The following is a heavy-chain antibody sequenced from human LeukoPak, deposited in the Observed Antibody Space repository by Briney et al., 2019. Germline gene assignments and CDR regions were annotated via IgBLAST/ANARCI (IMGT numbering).Heavy chain of an antibody. J-gene: IGHJ4*02. CDR1: GYTFTVFY. D-gene: IGHD3-10*01. CDR3: ARGPVRGVIIYPLDY. CDR2: IKGNSGGM. V-gene: IGHV1-2*07. Sequence: ASVKVSFKASGYTFTVFYIHWVRQVPAQGLEWMGWIKGNSGGMREPPKFQGRVTMTRDQSISPAYIDLSSLGSDDTAVYYCARGPVRGVIIYPLDYWGQGTLVTVSS.